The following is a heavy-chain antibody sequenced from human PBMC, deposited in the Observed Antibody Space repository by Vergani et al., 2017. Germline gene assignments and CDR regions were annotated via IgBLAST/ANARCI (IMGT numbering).Heavy chain of an antibody. Sequence: QVQLQESGPGLVKPSETLSLTCTVSGYSISSGYYWGWIRQPPGKGLEWIGSIYHSGSTYYNPSLKSRVTISVDTSKNQFSLKLSSVTAADTALYYCARAGGFLEWLSPPDYWGQGTLVTVSS. CDR3: ARAGGFLEWLSPPDY. CDR2: IYHSGST. CDR1: GYSISSGYY. D-gene: IGHD3-3*01. V-gene: IGHV4-38-2*02. J-gene: IGHJ4*02.